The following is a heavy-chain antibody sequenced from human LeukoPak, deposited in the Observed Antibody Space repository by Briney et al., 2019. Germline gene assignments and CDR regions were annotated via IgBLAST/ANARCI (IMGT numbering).Heavy chain of an antibody. D-gene: IGHD2-15*01. V-gene: IGHV1-8*03. Sequence: GASVKVSCKAPGYTFTSYDINWVRQATGQGLEWMGWMNPNSGNTGYAQKFQGRVTITRNTSISTAYMELSSLRSEDTAVYYCARGRGRILRGHYYMDVWGKGTTVTVSS. J-gene: IGHJ6*03. CDR1: GYTFTSYD. CDR3: ARGRGRILRGHYYMDV. CDR2: MNPNSGNT.